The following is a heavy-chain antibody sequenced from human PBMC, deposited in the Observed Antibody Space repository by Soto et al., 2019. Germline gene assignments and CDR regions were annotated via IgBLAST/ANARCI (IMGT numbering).Heavy chain of an antibody. CDR2: FDPEDGET. J-gene: IGHJ6*02. CDR1: GYTLTELS. Sequence: ASVKVSCKVSGYTLTELSMHWVRQAPGKGLEWMGGFDPEDGETIYAQKFQGRVTITADESTSTAHMELSGLRSDDTAVYYCARDKDRAQLGGNYYYMLDVWGQGTTVTVS. V-gene: IGHV1-24*01. D-gene: IGHD3-22*01. CDR3: ARDKDRAQLGGNYYYMLDV.